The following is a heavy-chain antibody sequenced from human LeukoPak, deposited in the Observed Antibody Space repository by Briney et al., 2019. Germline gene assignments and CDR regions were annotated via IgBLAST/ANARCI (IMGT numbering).Heavy chain of an antibody. CDR2: ISGSGGST. J-gene: IGHJ4*02. D-gene: IGHD1-7*01. CDR3: AEPGTAYNWNYYFDY. CDR1: GFTFSSYA. Sequence: GGSLRLSCAASGFTFSSYAMSWVRQAPGKGLEWVSAISGSGGSTYYADSVKGRFTISRDNSKNTLYLQMNSLRAEDTAVYYCAEPGTAYNWNYYFDYWGQGTLVTVSS. V-gene: IGHV3-23*01.